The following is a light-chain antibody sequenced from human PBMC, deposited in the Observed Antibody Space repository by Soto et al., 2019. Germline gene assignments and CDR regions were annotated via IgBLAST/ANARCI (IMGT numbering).Light chain of an antibody. V-gene: IGLV8-61*01. CDR3: ALLMDNGISV. CDR1: SGSVSTANN. CDR2: STS. Sequence: QTVVTQESSISVSPGGTVTLTCGLISGSVSTANNPNWYQRTPGQAPRTLIYSTSTRSAGVPDRFSGSILGNKAALTITGAQADDESDYYCALLMDNGISVFGTGTKVTVL. J-gene: IGLJ1*01.